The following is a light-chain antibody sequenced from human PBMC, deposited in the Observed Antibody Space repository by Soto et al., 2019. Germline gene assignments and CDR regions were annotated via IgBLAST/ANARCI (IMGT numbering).Light chain of an antibody. Sequence: DLVMTQTPLSSPVTLGQPASISCRSSQSLVDSAGNTQLSWLQQRPGQHPSLLNYRISNRFSGVPDRFSGSGAGTDFTLKISRVEAEDVGLYYCMQTAQFPRTFGQGTKVEIK. CDR1: QSLVDSAGNTQ. V-gene: IGKV2-24*01. CDR3: MQTAQFPRT. CDR2: RIS. J-gene: IGKJ1*01.